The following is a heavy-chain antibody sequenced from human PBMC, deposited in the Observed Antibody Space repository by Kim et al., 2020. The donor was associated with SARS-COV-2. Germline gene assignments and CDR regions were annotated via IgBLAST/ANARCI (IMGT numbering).Heavy chain of an antibody. Sequence: GESLKISCKGSGYSFTSYWIGWVRQMPGKGLEWMGIIYPGDSDTRYSPSFQGQVTISADKSISTDYLQWSSLKASGTAMYYCAGGRAELWFGELFARWFDPWGQGTLGTGSS. CDR2: IYPGDSDT. CDR1: GYSFTSYW. J-gene: IGHJ5*02. V-gene: IGHV5-51*01. CDR3: AGGRAELWFGELFARWFDP. D-gene: IGHD3-10*01.